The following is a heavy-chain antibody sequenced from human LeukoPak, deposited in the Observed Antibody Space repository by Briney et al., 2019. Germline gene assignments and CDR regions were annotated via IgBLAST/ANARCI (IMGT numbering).Heavy chain of an antibody. CDR3: ARDSLHYYDSSGYLDY. CDR2: ISSSSTSI. D-gene: IGHD3-22*01. V-gene: IGHV3-48*02. J-gene: IGHJ4*02. Sequence: GGSLRLSCGASGFXFSIYSMNWVRQPPGKGLEWFSYISSSSTSIYYADSVKRRFTISRDNAKNSLYLQMNSLRDDDTAVYYCARDSLHYYDSSGYLDYWGQGTLVTVSS. CDR1: GFXFSIYS.